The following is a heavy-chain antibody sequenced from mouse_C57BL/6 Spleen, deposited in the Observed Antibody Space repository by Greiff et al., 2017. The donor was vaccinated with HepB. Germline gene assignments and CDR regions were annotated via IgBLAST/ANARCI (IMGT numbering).Heavy chain of an antibody. D-gene: IGHD2-2*01. J-gene: IGHJ1*03. CDR1: GFTFSSYA. CDR2: ISDGGSYT. V-gene: IGHV5-4*03. Sequence: DVMLVESGGGLVKPGGSLKLSCAASGFTFSSYAMSWVRQTPEKRLEWVATISDGGSYTYYPDNVKGRFTISRDNAKNNLYLQMSHLKSEDTAMYYCARGGYGYDGGRYFDVWGTGTTVTVSS. CDR3: ARGGYGYDGGRYFDV.